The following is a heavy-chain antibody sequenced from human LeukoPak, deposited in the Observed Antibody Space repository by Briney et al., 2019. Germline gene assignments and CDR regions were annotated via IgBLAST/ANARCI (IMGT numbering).Heavy chain of an antibody. CDR2: ISSSSSYI. Sequence: GGSLRLSCAASGLTFSSYSVNWVRQAPGKGLEWVSSISSSSSYIYYADSVKGRFTISRDNAKNSLYLQMNSLRAEDTAVYYCAGDSYYYYYMDVWGKGTTATVSS. J-gene: IGHJ6*03. V-gene: IGHV3-21*01. CDR1: GLTFSSYS. CDR3: AGDSYYYYYMDV.